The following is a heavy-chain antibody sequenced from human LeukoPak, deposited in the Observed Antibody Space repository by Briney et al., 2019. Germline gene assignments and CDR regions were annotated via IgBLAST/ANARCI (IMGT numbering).Heavy chain of an antibody. CDR3: ARVRITMVRGGPFDP. CDR2: INHSGST. V-gene: IGHV4-34*01. D-gene: IGHD3-10*01. Sequence: PSETLSLTCAVYGGSFSGYYWSWIRQPPGKGLEWIGEINHSGSTNYNPSLKSRVTISVDTSKNQLSLKLSSVTAADTAVYYCARVRITMVRGGPFDPWGQGTLVTVSS. J-gene: IGHJ5*02. CDR1: GGSFSGYY.